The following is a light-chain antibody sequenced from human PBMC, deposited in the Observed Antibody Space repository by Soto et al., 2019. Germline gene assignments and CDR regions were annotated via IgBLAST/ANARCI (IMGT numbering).Light chain of an antibody. V-gene: IGKV1-5*03. CDR2: KAS. J-gene: IGKJ1*01. Sequence: DMQMTQSPSTLSASAGDRVTITCRASEGISSGLAWYQQKPGKAPNLLIYKASTLQSGVPSRFSGRGSGTEFTLTISSLQPDDFATYYCQQYNSYSRTFGQGTKVDIK. CDR3: QQYNSYSRT. CDR1: EGISSG.